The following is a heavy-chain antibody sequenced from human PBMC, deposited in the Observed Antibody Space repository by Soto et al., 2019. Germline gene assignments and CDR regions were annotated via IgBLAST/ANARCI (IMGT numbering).Heavy chain of an antibody. D-gene: IGHD3-10*01. CDR3: ARGWFGEPLSD. V-gene: IGHV4-38-2*01. CDR2: IYHSGST. Sequence: SETLSLTCAVSGYSISSGYYWGWIRQPPGKGLEWIGSIYHSGSTYYNPSPKSRVTISVDTSKNQFSLKLSSVTAADTAVYYCARGWFGEPLSDWGQGTLVTVSS. J-gene: IGHJ4*02. CDR1: GYSISSGYY.